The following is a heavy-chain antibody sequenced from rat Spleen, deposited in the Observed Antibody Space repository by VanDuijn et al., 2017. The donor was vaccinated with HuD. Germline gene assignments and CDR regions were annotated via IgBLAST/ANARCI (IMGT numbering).Heavy chain of an antibody. CDR1: GFTFSDYN. Sequence: EVQLVESGGGLVQPGRSLKLSCAAAGFTFSDYNMAWVRQAPKQGLEWVASSSFDGANAYYRDSVKGRFTISRDNAKGTLYLQLDSLRSEDTATYYCARHRDYSSYIYGFAYWGQGTLVTVSS. CDR2: SSFDGANA. CDR3: ARHRDYSSYIYGFAY. V-gene: IGHV5S23*01. D-gene: IGHD1-2*01. J-gene: IGHJ3*01.